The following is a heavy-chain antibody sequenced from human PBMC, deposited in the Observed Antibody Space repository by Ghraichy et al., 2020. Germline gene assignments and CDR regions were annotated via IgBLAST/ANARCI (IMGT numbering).Heavy chain of an antibody. CDR2: ISPGGGSR. CDR3: AHPAYYDDTGYSFGRYYLAN. V-gene: IGHV3-23*01. CDR1: GFTFSSNA. Sequence: GGSLRLSCAASGFTFSSNAMGWVRQAPGKGLEWVSAISPGGGSRYYADSVKGRFTISRDNSKNTLYLQVNGLRTEDTAIYYCAHPAYYDDTGYSFGRYYLANWGQGILVT. J-gene: IGHJ4*02. D-gene: IGHD3-22*01.